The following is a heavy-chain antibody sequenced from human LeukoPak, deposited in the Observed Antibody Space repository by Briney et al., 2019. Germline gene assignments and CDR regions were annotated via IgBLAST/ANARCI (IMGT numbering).Heavy chain of an antibody. D-gene: IGHD6-19*01. V-gene: IGHV3-72*01. CDR1: GFTLSDHY. J-gene: IGHJ4*02. Sequence: GSLRLYCAASGFTLSDHYIDWVRQAPGKGLEWVARSRSKAKRFTTEYVASVKGRFTISRDDSEKSVYLQMNSLKSEDTAVYYCARSDTAVTGTGDYWGQGTLVTVSS. CDR3: ARSDTAVTGTGDY. CDR2: SRSKAKRFTT.